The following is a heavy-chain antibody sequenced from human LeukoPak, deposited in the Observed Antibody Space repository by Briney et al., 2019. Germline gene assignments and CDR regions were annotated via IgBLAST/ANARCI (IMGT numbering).Heavy chain of an antibody. V-gene: IGHV3-15*01. CDR1: GFTFSNAW. CDR3: TTVLTPGNYYYYGMDV. CDR2: IKSKTDGGTT. J-gene: IGHJ6*02. Sequence: GGSLRLSCAASGFTFSNAWMSWVRQAPGKGLEWVGRIKSKTDGGTTDYAAPVKGRFTISRDDSKNTLYLQMNSLETEDTAVYYCTTVLTPGNYYYYGMDVWGQGTTVTVSS. D-gene: IGHD2-15*01.